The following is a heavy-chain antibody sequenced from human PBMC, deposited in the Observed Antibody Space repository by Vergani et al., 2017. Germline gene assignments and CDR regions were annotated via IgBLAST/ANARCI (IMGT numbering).Heavy chain of an antibody. CDR3: AKDLEAVAGHFDY. V-gene: IGHV3-23*04. CDR1: GFTFGDYA. D-gene: IGHD6-19*01. J-gene: IGHJ4*02. Sequence: EVQLVESGGGLVQPGRSLRLSCTASGFTFGDYAMSWVRQAPGKGLEWVSAISGSGGSTYYADSVKGRFTISRDNSKNTLYLQMNSLRAEDTAVYYCAKDLEAVAGHFDYWGQGTLVTVSS. CDR2: ISGSGGST.